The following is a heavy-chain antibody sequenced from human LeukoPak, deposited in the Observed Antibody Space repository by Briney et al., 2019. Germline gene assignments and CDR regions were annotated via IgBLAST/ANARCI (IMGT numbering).Heavy chain of an antibody. D-gene: IGHD2-2*01. Sequence: IPSETLSLTCTVSRGSISSSNFYWGWIRQPPGKGLEWIGSIYYSGPTYYNPSLKSRVSISVDTSKNQFSLKMSSVTAADTAVYYCRYCSSTSCRDYWGQGTLVTVSS. CDR3: RYCSSTSCRDY. V-gene: IGHV4-39*01. J-gene: IGHJ4*02. CDR1: RGSISSSNFY. CDR2: IYYSGPT.